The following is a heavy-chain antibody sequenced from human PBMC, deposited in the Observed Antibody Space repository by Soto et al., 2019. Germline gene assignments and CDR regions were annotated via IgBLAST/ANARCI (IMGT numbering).Heavy chain of an antibody. CDR2: IWYDGSNK. Sequence: GGSLRLSCAASGFTFSSYGMHWVRQAPGKGLEWVAVIWYDGSNKYYADSVKGRFTISRDNSKNTLYLQMNSLRAEDTAVYYCARRELGYYYYYGMDVWGQGTTVTVSS. J-gene: IGHJ6*02. V-gene: IGHV3-33*01. D-gene: IGHD1-7*01. CDR1: GFTFSSYG. CDR3: ARRELGYYYYYGMDV.